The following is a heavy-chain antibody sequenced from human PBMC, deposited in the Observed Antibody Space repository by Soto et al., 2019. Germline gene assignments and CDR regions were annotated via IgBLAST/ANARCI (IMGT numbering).Heavy chain of an antibody. D-gene: IGHD5-18*01. CDR3: ERYWHSYSLNYYRGMDV. CDR2: IYPADSDT. Sequence: PGESLKISCKGSGYNFATDWIGWVRQMPGKGLECMGIIYPADSDTRYSPSFQGQVTISADKSISTAYLQWSSLKASDTAMYYCERYWHSYSLNYYRGMDVWGQGTTVTVSS. CDR1: GYNFATDW. V-gene: IGHV5-51*01. J-gene: IGHJ6*02.